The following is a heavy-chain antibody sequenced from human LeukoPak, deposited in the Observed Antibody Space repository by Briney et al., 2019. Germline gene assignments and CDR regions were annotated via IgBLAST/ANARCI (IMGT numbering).Heavy chain of an antibody. CDR1: GFTVSSNY. CDR3: ASTLGVTTSGAFDY. Sequence: SGGSLRLSCAASGFTVSSNYMSWVRQAPGKGLEWVSVIYSGGSTYYADSVKGRFTISRDNSKNTLYLQMNSLRAEDTAVYYCASTLGVTTSGAFDYWGQGTLVTVSS. D-gene: IGHD4-17*01. J-gene: IGHJ4*02. CDR2: IYSGGST. V-gene: IGHV3-66*01.